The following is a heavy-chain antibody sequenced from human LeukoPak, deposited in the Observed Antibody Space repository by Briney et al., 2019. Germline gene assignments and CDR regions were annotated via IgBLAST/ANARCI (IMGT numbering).Heavy chain of an antibody. CDR2: VFSGGST. V-gene: IGHV4-59*11. Sequence: PSETLSLTCSVSGASINSHYWSWIRQSPGKGLEWIGYVFSGGSTNYNPSLRSRVTMSLDTSRDQFSLRLSSVTAADTAIYYCASRPADTTWYGVFDYWSQGTLVTVSS. D-gene: IGHD3-10*01. CDR3: ASRPADTTWYGVFDY. CDR1: GASINSHY. J-gene: IGHJ4*02.